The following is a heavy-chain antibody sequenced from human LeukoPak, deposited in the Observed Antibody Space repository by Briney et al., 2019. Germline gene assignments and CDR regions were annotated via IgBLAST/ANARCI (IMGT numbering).Heavy chain of an antibody. CDR2: IGGSGVTT. D-gene: IGHD3-10*01. V-gene: IGHV3-23*01. Sequence: GGSLRLSCAASGLTFSSHAMSWVRQAPGKGLEWVSSIGGSGVTTYYADSVKGRFTVSRDNSKNTLYVQMNSLRAEDTAVYYCARDQKGSGRGYYGMDVWGKGTTVTVSS. CDR1: GLTFSSHA. CDR3: ARDQKGSGRGYYGMDV. J-gene: IGHJ6*04.